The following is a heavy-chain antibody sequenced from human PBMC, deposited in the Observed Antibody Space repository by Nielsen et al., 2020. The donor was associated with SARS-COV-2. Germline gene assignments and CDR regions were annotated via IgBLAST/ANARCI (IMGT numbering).Heavy chain of an antibody. CDR1: GFTFSSHA. J-gene: IGHJ6*02. V-gene: IGHV3-30*04. CDR3: ARELVPYYYYYGMDV. D-gene: IGHD3-10*01. Sequence: RGSLRLSCAASGFTFSSHAMHWVRQAPGEGLEWVAVISYDGDNKYYADSVKGRFPISRDNSKNTLYLQMNSLRPEDTAVYYCARELVPYYYYYGMDVWGQGTTVTVSS. CDR2: ISYDGDNK.